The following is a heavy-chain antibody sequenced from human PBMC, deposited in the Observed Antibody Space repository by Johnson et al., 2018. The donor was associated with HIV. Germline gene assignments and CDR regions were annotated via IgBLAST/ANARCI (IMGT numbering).Heavy chain of an antibody. CDR3: AVGIQLWFASEGDAFDI. Sequence: QVQVLESGGGLVQPGGSLRLSCAASGFTFDDYGMTWVRQAPGKGLEWVAVISYDGSNKYYGASVKGRFTVSRDNSKNTLSLQMNSLRPEDTAVYYCAVGIQLWFASEGDAFDIWGQGTMVAVSP. D-gene: IGHD5-18*01. CDR1: GFTFDDYG. V-gene: IGHV3-30*03. J-gene: IGHJ3*02. CDR2: ISYDGSNK.